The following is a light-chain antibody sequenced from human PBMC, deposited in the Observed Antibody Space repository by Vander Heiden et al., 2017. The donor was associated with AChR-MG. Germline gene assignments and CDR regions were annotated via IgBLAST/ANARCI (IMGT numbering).Light chain of an antibody. CDR2: AAS. Sequence: AIRMTQSPSSLSASTGDRVTITCRASLGISSYLAWYQQKPGQAPKLLIYAASTLQSGVPSRFSGSGPGTDFTLTISCLQSEDFATYYCQQDDSYPRTFGQGTKVEIK. CDR3: QQDDSYPRT. J-gene: IGKJ1*01. CDR1: LGISSY. V-gene: IGKV1-8*01.